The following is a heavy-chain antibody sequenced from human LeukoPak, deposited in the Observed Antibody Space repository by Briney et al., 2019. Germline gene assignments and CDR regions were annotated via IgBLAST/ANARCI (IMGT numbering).Heavy chain of an antibody. CDR3: ARDGGGLYCTNGVCYNSWFDP. Sequence: ASVKVSCKASGGTFSSYAISWVRQAPGQGLEWMGRIIPIFGTANYAQKFQGRVMITTDESTSTAYMELSSLRSEDTAVYYCARDGGGLYCTNGVCYNSWFDPWGQGTLVTVSS. V-gene: IGHV1-69*05. D-gene: IGHD2-8*01. CDR2: IIPIFGTA. J-gene: IGHJ5*02. CDR1: GGTFSSYA.